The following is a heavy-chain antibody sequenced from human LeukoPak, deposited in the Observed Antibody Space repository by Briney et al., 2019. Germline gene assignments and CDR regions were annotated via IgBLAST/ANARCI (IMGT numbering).Heavy chain of an antibody. CDR1: GYSFNSHH. V-gene: IGHV1-46*02. J-gene: IGHJ6*02. D-gene: IGHD3-10*01. CDR3: ARDSGNYHYDMDV. CDR2: NFSHDGTT. Sequence: ASVTVSCKTSGYSFNSHHVHWVRQAPGQGLEWMGINFSHDGTTSNTQKFPGRLTMTRDTSTSTVYMELSSLRSEDTAVYYCARDSGNYHYDMDVWGQGTTVIVSS.